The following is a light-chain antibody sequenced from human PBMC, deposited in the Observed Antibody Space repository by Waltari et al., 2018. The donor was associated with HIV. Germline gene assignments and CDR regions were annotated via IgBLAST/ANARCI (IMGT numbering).Light chain of an antibody. V-gene: IGLV1-47*01. CDR1: TSNVRNNY. J-gene: IGLJ2*01. CDR2: RNN. Sequence: QSVLAQPRSVSGTPGQTVNISCSGITSNVRNNYVYWYQQVTGVAPKLLIYRNNQRPSGVPDRFPGSKSGTSASLAISGLRTEDEAEYYCAVWDDRLSGRLFGGGTKVTVL. CDR3: AVWDDRLSGRL.